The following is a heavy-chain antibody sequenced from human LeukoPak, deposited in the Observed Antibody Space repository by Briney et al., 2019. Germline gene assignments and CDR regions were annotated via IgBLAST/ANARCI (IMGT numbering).Heavy chain of an antibody. Sequence: GRSLRLSRAASGFTFDDYAMHWVRQAPGKGLEWVSGISWNSGSIGYADSVKGRFTISRDNAKNSLYLQMNSLRAEDTALYYCAKSIALYYYYGMDVWGQGTTVTVSS. CDR1: GFTFDDYA. V-gene: IGHV3-9*01. J-gene: IGHJ6*02. CDR3: AKSIALYYYYGMDV. CDR2: ISWNSGSI.